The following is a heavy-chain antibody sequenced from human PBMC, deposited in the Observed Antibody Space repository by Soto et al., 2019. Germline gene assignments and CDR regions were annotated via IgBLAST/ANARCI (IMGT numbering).Heavy chain of an antibody. CDR1: GYTFTCYF. Sequence: ASVKVACKASGYTFTCYFIHWVRQAPGQGLEWMAYINPNSGATKYAQKFQGRVTLTRDTSINTAYMEMSMVTSDDTAVYYCARGGGTILAPLPWGQGTLVTVSS. V-gene: IGHV1-2*02. J-gene: IGHJ5*02. D-gene: IGHD3-3*01. CDR3: ARGGGTILAPLP. CDR2: INPNSGAT.